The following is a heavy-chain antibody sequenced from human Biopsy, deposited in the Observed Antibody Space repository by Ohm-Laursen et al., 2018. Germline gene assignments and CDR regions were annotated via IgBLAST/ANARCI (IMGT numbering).Heavy chain of an antibody. CDR1: GGSINSYY. D-gene: IGHD3-10*01. V-gene: IGHV4-4*07. J-gene: IGHJ4*02. CDR2: LFTSGTT. Sequence: GTLSLTCTVSGGSINSYYWSWMRQPAGKGLEWIGRLFTSGTTNYSPSLNNRVTMSVDTSKNQFSLGLTSLTAAETAVYYGVRGVSGSFPFDYWGPGTLVTVSS. CDR3: VRGVSGSFPFDY.